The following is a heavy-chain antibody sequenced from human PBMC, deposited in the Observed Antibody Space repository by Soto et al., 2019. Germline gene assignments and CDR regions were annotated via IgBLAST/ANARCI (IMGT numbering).Heavy chain of an antibody. CDR3: ARRKVRGVIIMGAFDI. CDR1: GRSISSSSYY. CDR2: IYYSVST. D-gene: IGHD3-10*01. V-gene: IGHV4-39*01. Sequence: ETLSLTCTFFGRSISSSSYYWGWIRQPPGKGLGWSGSIYYSVSTYYNPSLKSRVTISVDTSKNQFSLKLSSVTAADTAVYYCARRKVRGVIIMGAFDIWGQGTMVTVS. J-gene: IGHJ3*02.